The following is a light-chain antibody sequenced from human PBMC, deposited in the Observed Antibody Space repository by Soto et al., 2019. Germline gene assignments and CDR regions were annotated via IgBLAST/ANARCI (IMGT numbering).Light chain of an antibody. Sequence: QSALTQPASVSGSPGQSITISCTGTSSDVGAYDFVSWYQQHPGKAPKLLIYDVSNRPSGVSNRFSGSRSGNTASLTISGLQAEDEADYYSSSYTSSSTPVFGTGTKVTVL. V-gene: IGLV2-14*01. CDR1: SSDVGAYDF. CDR3: SSYTSSSTPV. J-gene: IGLJ1*01. CDR2: DVS.